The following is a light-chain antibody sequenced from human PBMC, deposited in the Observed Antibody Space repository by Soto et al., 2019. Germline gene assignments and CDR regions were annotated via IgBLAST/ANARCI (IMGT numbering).Light chain of an antibody. CDR1: QSVLYSANSKNL. V-gene: IGKV4-1*01. J-gene: IGKJ2*01. CDR3: QQYDSTPYT. Sequence: DIVMTQSPDSLAVSLGERATIHCKSSQSVLYSANSKNLLAWYQQKVGQPPRLLIYWASTRESGVPDRFSGSGSGTDFTLTISSLQAEDVAVYYCQQYDSTPYTFGQGTKLEIK. CDR2: WAS.